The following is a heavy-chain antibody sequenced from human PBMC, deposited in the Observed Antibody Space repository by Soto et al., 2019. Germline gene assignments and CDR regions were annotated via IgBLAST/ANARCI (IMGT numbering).Heavy chain of an antibody. CDR2: ISGSGGST. CDR1: GFTFSSYA. J-gene: IGHJ5*02. D-gene: IGHD3-3*01. V-gene: IGHV3-23*01. Sequence: LRLSCAASGFTFSSYAMSWVRQAPGKGLEWVSAISGSGGSTYYADSVKGRFTLSRDNSKNTLYLQMNSLRAEDTAVYYCAKARSYYDFWSGYDWLDPWGQGTLVTVSS. CDR3: AKARSYYDFWSGYDWLDP.